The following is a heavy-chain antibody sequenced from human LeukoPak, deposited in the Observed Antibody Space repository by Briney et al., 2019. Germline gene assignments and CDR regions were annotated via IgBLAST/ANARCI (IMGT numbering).Heavy chain of an antibody. D-gene: IGHD5-12*01. CDR2: ISSSGSTI. Sequence: GSLRLSCAASGFTVSINYMSWVRQAPGKGLEWVSYISSSGSTIYYADSVKGRFTISRDNAKNSLYLQMNSLRAEDTAVYYCARDGPTTDAFDIWGQGTMVTVSS. V-gene: IGHV3-11*04. CDR3: ARDGPTTDAFDI. J-gene: IGHJ3*02. CDR1: GFTVSINY.